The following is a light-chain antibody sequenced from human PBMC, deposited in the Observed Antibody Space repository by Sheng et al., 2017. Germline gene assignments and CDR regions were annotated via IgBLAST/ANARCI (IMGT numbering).Light chain of an antibody. V-gene: IGKV3-11*01. J-gene: IGKJ5*01. CDR1: QSLSHY. CDR2: DAS. Sequence: EIVMTQSPATLSLSPGERATLSCRASQSLSHYLAWYQQKPGQAPRLLIYDASNRATGIPARFSGSGSGTDFTLTISSLEPEDFAVYYCQQRSNWPPITFGQGTRLEIK. CDR3: QQRSNWPPIT.